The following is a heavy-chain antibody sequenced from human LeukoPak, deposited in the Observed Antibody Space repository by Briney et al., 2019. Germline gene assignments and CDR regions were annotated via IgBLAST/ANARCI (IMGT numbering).Heavy chain of an antibody. CDR1: GGSISSSNW. Sequence: PSETLSPTCAVSGGSISSSNWWSWVRQPPGKGLEWIGEIYHSGSTNYNPSLKSRVTISVDTSKNQFSLKLSSVTAADTAVYYCARDPVTYYDFWSGYGGFGYFDYWGQGTLVTVSS. J-gene: IGHJ4*02. CDR3: ARDPVTYYDFWSGYGGFGYFDY. CDR2: IYHSGST. D-gene: IGHD3-3*01. V-gene: IGHV4-4*02.